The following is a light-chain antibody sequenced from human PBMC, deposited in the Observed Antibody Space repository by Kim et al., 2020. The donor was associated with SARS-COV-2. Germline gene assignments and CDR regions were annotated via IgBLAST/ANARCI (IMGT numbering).Light chain of an antibody. J-gene: IGKJ5*01. CDR1: QSVNND. CDR2: GAS. V-gene: IGKV3-15*01. Sequence: GSTGGGTTVSCRARQSVNNDLAWYQQKPGQAPRLLIYGASSRATGIPARFSGSGSGTEFTLTISSLQSEDSAVYYCQQHNSRPLTFGQGTRLEIK. CDR3: QQHNSRPLT.